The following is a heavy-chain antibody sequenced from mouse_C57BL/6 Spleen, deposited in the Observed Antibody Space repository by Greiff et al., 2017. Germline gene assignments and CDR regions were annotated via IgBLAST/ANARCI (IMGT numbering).Heavy chain of an antibody. CDR3: VRSGIYYGKAHCDY. J-gene: IGHJ2*01. CDR1: GYTFPSYG. CDR2: IYPRRGNT. V-gene: IGHV1-81*01. Sequence: VQLQQSGAELARPGASVKLSCKASGYTFPSYGVSWVKQRTGQGLEWIGEIYPRRGNTYYNEKFKGKATLTADKSSSTAYMELRSLTSEDAAVDFCVRSGIYYGKAHCDYWGQGTTLTVSS. D-gene: IGHD2-1*01.